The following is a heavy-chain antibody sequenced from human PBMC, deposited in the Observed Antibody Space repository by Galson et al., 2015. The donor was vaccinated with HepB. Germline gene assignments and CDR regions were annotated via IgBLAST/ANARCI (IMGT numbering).Heavy chain of an antibody. J-gene: IGHJ4*02. CDR1: GLTFRNSA. CDR2: ISESGGNT. V-gene: IGHV3-23*01. Sequence: SLRLSCAASGLTFRNSAMNWVRQAPGKGLEWVSTISESGGNTYYADSVKGRFTISRDDSKNTLYLQMNRLRADDTAVYYCAKDRSTTSGGVIGRYFDCWGQGALVTVSS. D-gene: IGHD3-16*02. CDR3: AKDRSTTSGGVIGRYFDC.